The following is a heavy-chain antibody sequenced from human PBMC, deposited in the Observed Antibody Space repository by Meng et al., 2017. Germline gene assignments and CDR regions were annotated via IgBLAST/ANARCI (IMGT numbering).Heavy chain of an antibody. CDR2: IIPIFGTA. J-gene: IGHJ3*02. D-gene: IGHD6-13*01. V-gene: IGHV1-69*05. CDR1: SGTFISYA. CDR3: SREQRLVPTTGHDAFDI. Sequence: SAMLFCYASSGTFISYAISWVRQAPGQGLVWMGGIIPIFGTANYAQKFQGRVKITTDESTSTAYMVLSSLRSEDTAVYYCSREQRLVPTTGHDAFDIWGQGTMVTVSS.